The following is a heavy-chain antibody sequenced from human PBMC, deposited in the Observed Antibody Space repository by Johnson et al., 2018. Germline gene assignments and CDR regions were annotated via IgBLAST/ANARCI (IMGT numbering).Heavy chain of an antibody. CDR3: AKTTTVTTLYYYYYMDV. J-gene: IGHJ6*03. CDR2: INSDGSST. D-gene: IGHD4-17*01. V-gene: IGHV3-74*02. CDR1: GFTFSSYW. Sequence: EVQLLETGGGLVQPGGSLRLSCAASGFTFSSYWMHWVRQVPGKGLVWVSHINSDGSSTSYADSVKGRFTISRDNSKNTLYLQMNSLRAEDTAVYYCAKTTTVTTLYYYYYMDVWGKGTTVTVSS.